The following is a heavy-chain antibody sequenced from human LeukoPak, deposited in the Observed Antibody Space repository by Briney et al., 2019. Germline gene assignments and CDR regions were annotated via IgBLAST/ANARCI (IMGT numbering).Heavy chain of an antibody. J-gene: IGHJ3*02. CDR2: INPRSGDT. CDR1: GYTFSDYY. D-gene: IGHD3-16*01. CDR3: AREGGAYTTWWKAFDM. V-gene: IGHV1-2*02. Sequence: ASVKVSCKASGYTFSDYYVHWVRQAPGQGLEWMGWINPRSGDTNYLEKFQGRVTVTRDTSISAAYLELNRLTSDDTAVYFCAREGGAYTTWWKAFDMWGQGTFVSVSS.